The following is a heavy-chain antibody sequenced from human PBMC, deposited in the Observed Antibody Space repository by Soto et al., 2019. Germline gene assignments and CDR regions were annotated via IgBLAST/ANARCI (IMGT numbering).Heavy chain of an antibody. CDR3: ARDLGKYCSSTSCSIAFDI. Sequence: GGSLRLSCAASGFTFIDYYMSWMRQAPGKGLEWVSYISSSGSTIYYADSVKGRFTISRDNAKNSLYLQMNSLRAEDTAVYYCARDLGKYCSSTSCSIAFDIWGQGTMVTVSS. V-gene: IGHV3-11*01. CDR1: GFTFIDYY. CDR2: ISSSGSTI. J-gene: IGHJ3*02. D-gene: IGHD2-2*01.